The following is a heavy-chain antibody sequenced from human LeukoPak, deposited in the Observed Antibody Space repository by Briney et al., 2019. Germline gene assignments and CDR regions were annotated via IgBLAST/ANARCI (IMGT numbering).Heavy chain of an antibody. J-gene: IGHJ6*02. Sequence: ASVRVPCKASAYTFTSHGFAWVRQAPGQGLEWIGWISPYNGDTKAAQKFQGRVTMTTDRSTSTAYMELRSLRPDDTAVYYCARGIYRGYDYYYYGMDVWGQGTTVTVSS. V-gene: IGHV1-18*01. CDR1: AYTFTSHG. D-gene: IGHD5-12*01. CDR2: ISPYNGDT. CDR3: ARGIYRGYDYYYYGMDV.